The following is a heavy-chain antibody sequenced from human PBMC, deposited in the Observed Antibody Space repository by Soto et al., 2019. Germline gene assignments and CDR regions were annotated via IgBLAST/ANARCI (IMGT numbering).Heavy chain of an antibody. CDR3: GGDGGGWGEFRYSYYYYMAV. Sequence: GGSLRLSCAASGFTVSSNYMSWVRQAPGKGLEWVSVIYSGGSTYYADSVKGRFTISRHNSKNTLYLQMNSLRAEDTAVYYCGGDGGGWGEFRYSYYYYMAVGGKGTRVTVP. V-gene: IGHV3-53*04. D-gene: IGHD3-16*01. J-gene: IGHJ6*03. CDR1: GFTVSSNY. CDR2: IYSGGST.